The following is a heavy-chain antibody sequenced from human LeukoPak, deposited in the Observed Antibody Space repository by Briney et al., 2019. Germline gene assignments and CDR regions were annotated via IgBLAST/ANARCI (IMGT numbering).Heavy chain of an antibody. J-gene: IGHJ1*01. CDR3: ATGNYYDSRGYYTFGH. CDR1: GFTFSRNW. CDR2: INGDGSTT. V-gene: IGHV3-74*01. Sequence: GGSLRLSCAASGFTFSRNWMHWVRQAAGKGLVWVSRINGDGSTTSYADSVKGGFTISRDNAKNTLYLQMNSLRAEDTAVYYCATGNYYDSRGYYTFGHWGQGTLVTVSS. D-gene: IGHD3-22*01.